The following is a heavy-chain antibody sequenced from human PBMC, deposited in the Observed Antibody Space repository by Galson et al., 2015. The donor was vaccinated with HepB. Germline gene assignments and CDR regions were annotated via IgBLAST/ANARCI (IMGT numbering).Heavy chain of an antibody. CDR3: AKDSRYISGWYAGRGGFDY. CDR2: ISYDGRTQ. D-gene: IGHD6-19*01. V-gene: IGHV3-30*18. J-gene: IGHJ4*02. CDR1: GFTLSSYA. Sequence: SLRLSCAASGFTLSSYAIHWVRQAPGKGLEWVTVISYDGRTQNYADSVMGRFTISRDNSKDTVYLQMNRLRAEDTAVYYCAKDSRYISGWYAGRGGFDYWGQGTLVTVSS.